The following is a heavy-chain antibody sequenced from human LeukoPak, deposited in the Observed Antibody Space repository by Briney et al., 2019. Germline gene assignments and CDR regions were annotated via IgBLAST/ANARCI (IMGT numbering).Heavy chain of an antibody. CDR3: ARLKSVPAAMWDYFDY. Sequence: ASVKVSCKASGGTFSSYAISWVRQAPGQGLEWMGGIIPIFGTANYAQKFQGRVTITTDESTSTAYMELSSLRSEDTAVYYCARLKSVPAAMWDYFDYWGQGTLVTVSS. CDR2: IIPIFGTA. J-gene: IGHJ4*02. D-gene: IGHD2-2*01. CDR1: GGTFSSYA. V-gene: IGHV1-69*05.